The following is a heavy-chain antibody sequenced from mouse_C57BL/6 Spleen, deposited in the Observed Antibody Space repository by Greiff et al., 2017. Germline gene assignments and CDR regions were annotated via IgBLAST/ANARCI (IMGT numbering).Heavy chain of an antibody. CDR1: GYAFSSYW. J-gene: IGHJ2*01. D-gene: IGHD1-1*01. Sequence: QVQLQQSGAELVKPGASVKISCKASGYAFSSYWMNWVKQRPGKGLEWIGQIYPGDGDTNYNGKFKGKATLTAGKSSSTAYMQLSSLTSEDSAVYFCARVIGSSYVFFDYWGQGTTLTVSS. V-gene: IGHV1-80*01. CDR2: IYPGDGDT. CDR3: ARVIGSSYVFFDY.